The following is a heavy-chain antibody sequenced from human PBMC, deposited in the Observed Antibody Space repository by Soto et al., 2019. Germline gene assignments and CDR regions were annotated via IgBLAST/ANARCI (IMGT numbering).Heavy chain of an antibody. V-gene: IGHV3-23*01. D-gene: IGHD1-26*01. CDR1: GFTFSSYA. Sequence: EVQLLESGGGLVQPGGSLRLSCAASGFTFSSYAMSWVRQAPGKGLEWVSAISGSGGSTYYADSVKGRFTISRDNSKXXXYXQMNSLRAXXXXXXXXXXXHDXGMGAFDIWGQGTMVTVSS. CDR3: XXXHDXGMGAFDI. J-gene: IGHJ3*02. CDR2: ISGSGGST.